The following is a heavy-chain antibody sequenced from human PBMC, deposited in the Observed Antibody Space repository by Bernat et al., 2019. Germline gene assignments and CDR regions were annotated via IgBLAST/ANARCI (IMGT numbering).Heavy chain of an antibody. CDR2: ISYGGNNR. V-gene: IGHV3-33*05. J-gene: IGHJ6*02. CDR1: GFTFSTYG. CDR3: ARDRVTTVTTAYYYGMDV. Sequence: QVQLVESGGGVVQPGRSLRLSCAGTGFTFSTYGIHWVRQPPGKGLEWVAVISYGGNNRYYADSVKGRFTISRDNSKNTIYLQMNSLRVEDTAVYYCARDRVTTVTTAYYYGMDVWGQGTTVTVSS. D-gene: IGHD4-17*01.